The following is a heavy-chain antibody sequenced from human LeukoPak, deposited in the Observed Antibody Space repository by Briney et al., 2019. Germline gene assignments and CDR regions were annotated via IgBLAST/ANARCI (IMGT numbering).Heavy chain of an antibody. CDR2: ISGSGDTT. D-gene: IGHD2-15*01. J-gene: IGHJ6*03. Sequence: GGSLRLSCAASGLTFSSYAMSWVRQAPGGGLEWVSAISGSGDTTYHADSVKGRFTISRDNSENRLSLQMDSLRAEDTAVYFCAKDTTAWWYHRAYMDVWGKGTTVTVSS. V-gene: IGHV3-23*01. CDR1: GLTFSSYA. CDR3: AKDTTAWWYHRAYMDV.